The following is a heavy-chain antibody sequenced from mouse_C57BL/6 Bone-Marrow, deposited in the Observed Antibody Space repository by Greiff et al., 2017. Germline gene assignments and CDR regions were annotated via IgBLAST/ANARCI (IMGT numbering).Heavy chain of an antibody. J-gene: IGHJ2*01. V-gene: IGHV1-81*01. Sequence: QVQLQQSGAELARPGASVKLSCKASGYTFTSYGISWVKQRTGQGLEWLGEIYPRSGNTYYTEKFKGKATLTADKSYSTAYMELRRLTSVDSAVYFCARERITTALFDYWGQGTTLTVSA. CDR3: ARERITTALFDY. CDR2: IYPRSGNT. D-gene: IGHD1-2*01. CDR1: GYTFTSYG.